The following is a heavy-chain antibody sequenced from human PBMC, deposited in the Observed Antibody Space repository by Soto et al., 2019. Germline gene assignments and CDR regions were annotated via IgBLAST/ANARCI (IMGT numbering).Heavy chain of an antibody. D-gene: IGHD6-13*01. V-gene: IGHV5-51*01. Sequence: GESLKISCKGYGYSFTSYWIGWVRQMPGKGLEWMGIIYPGDSDTRYSPSFQGQVTISADKSISTAYLQWSSLKASDTAMYYCARVIGAAAGSGDYYYGMDVWGQGTTVTVSS. CDR2: IYPGDSDT. CDR1: GYSFTSYW. J-gene: IGHJ6*02. CDR3: ARVIGAAAGSGDYYYGMDV.